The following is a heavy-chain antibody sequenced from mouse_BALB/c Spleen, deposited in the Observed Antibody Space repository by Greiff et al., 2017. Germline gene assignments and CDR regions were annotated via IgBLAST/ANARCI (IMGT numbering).Heavy chain of an antibody. CDR1: GYTFSSYW. CDR2: ILPGSGST. D-gene: IGHD1-1*01. J-gene: IGHJ4*01. CDR3: ARSYYGSSSHYYAMDY. Sequence: QVQLQQSGAELMKPGASVKISCKATGYTFSSYWIEWVKQRPGHGLEWIGEILPGSGSTNYNEKFKGKATFTAVTSSNTAYMQLSSLTSEDSAVYYCARSYYGSSSHYYAMDYWGQGTSVTVSS. V-gene: IGHV1-9*01.